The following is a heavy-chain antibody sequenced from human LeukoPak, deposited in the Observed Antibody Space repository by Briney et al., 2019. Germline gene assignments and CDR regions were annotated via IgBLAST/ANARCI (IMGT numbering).Heavy chain of an antibody. D-gene: IGHD3-10*01. J-gene: IGHJ6*03. CDR1: GGSISRYY. CDR3: AAGSYSFYYMGV. Sequence: PSETLSLTCTVSGGSISRYYWTWIRQPPGKGLEWIGYLYYSGSTIYNPSLKSRVTISVDTSKNQFSLKLSSVTAADTAVYYCAAGSYSFYYMGVWGKGTTVIITS. CDR2: LYYSGST. V-gene: IGHV4-59*01.